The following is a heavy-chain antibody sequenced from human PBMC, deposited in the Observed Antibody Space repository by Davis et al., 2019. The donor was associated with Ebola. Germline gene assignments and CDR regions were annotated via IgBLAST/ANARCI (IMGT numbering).Heavy chain of an antibody. CDR2: ISGSGGST. CDR1: GFTFSSYA. V-gene: IGHV3-23*01. Sequence: PGGSLRLSCAASGFTFSSYAMSWVRQAPGKGLEWVSAISGSGGSTYYADSVKGRFTISRDNSKNTLYLQMNSLRAEDTAVYYCAKDRRFLEWLYYYGMDVWGQGTTVTVSS. CDR3: AKDRRFLEWLYYYGMDV. J-gene: IGHJ6*02. D-gene: IGHD3-3*01.